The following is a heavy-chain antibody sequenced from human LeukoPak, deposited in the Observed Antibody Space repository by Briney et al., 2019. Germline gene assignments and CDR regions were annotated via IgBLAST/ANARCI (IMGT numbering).Heavy chain of an antibody. Sequence: GASVKVSCKASGYTLTGYYMHWVRQAPGQGLEWMGWINPQRGDTSNAQKFQGRVTMTRDTSINTAYMELRRLRSDDTAVYYCARDVGHSSGWSGYGMDVWGQGTTVTVSS. V-gene: IGHV1-2*02. J-gene: IGHJ6*02. CDR1: GYTLTGYY. D-gene: IGHD6-19*01. CDR2: INPQRGDT. CDR3: ARDVGHSSGWSGYGMDV.